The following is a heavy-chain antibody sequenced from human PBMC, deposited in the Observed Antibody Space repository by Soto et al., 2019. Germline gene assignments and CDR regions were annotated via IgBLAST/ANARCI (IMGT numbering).Heavy chain of an antibody. J-gene: IGHJ4*02. CDR2: IKQDGSEK. V-gene: IGHV3-7*03. D-gene: IGHD6-13*01. CDR1: GFTFSTYW. CDR3: ARDRVAAASNDY. Sequence: EVQLVESGGGLVQPGGSLGLSFAASGFTFSTYWMSWFRQAPGKGLEWVANIKQDGSEKYYVDSVKGRFTISRDNAKNSLYLQMNSLRAEDTAVYYCARDRVAAASNDYWGQGTLVTVSS.